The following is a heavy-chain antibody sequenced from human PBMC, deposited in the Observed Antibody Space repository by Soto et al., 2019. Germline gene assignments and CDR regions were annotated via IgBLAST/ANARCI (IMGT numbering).Heavy chain of an antibody. J-gene: IGHJ4*02. CDR2: IDWDDDK. CDR3: ARIPHYGDTLGNYFDY. CDR1: GFSLSTSGMC. Sequence: SGPTLVNPTQTLTLTCTFSGFSLSTSGMCVSWIRQPPGKALEWLARIDWDDDKYYSTSLKTRLTISKDTSKNQVVLTMTNMDPVDTATYYCARIPHYGDTLGNYFDYWGQGTLVTVSS. V-gene: IGHV2-70*11. D-gene: IGHD4-17*01.